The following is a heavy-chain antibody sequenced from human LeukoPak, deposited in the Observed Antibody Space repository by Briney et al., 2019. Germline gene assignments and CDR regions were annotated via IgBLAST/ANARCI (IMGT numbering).Heavy chain of an antibody. CDR2: INAGNGNT. CDR1: GYTFTSYA. Sequence: GASVKVSCKASGYTFTSYAMHWVRQAPGQRLEWMGWINAGNGNTEYSQKFQGRVTITRDTSASTAYMELSSLRSEDTAVYYCARGYYDILTGYYPFDYWGQGTLVTVSS. D-gene: IGHD3-9*01. CDR3: ARGYYDILTGYYPFDY. V-gene: IGHV1-3*01. J-gene: IGHJ4*02.